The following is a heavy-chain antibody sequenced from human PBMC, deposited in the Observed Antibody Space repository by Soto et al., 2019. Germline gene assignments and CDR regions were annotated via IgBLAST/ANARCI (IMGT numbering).Heavy chain of an antibody. V-gene: IGHV4-59*01. CDR3: ARGFGFWSGYYPGYNWFDP. CDR2: IYYSGST. Sequence: SETLSLTCTVSGGSISSYYWSWIRQPPGKGLEWIGYIYYSGSTNYNPSLKSRVTISVDTSKNQFSLKLSSVTAADTAVYYCARGFGFWSGYYPGYNWFDPWGQGTLVTVSS. J-gene: IGHJ5*02. CDR1: GGSISSYY. D-gene: IGHD3-3*01.